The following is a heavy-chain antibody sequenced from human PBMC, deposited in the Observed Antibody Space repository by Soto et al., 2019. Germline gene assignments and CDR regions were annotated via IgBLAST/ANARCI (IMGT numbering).Heavy chain of an antibody. CDR2: IIPIFGTA. CDR1: GGTFSSYA. D-gene: IGHD1-26*01. V-gene: IGHV1-69*13. CDR3: ASIDQGELPLGWFDP. Sequence: SVKVSCTASGGTFSSYAISWVRQAPGQGLEWMGGIIPIFGTANYAQKFQGRVTITADESTSTAYMELSSLRSEDTAAYYCASIDQGELPLGWFDPWGQGNLVTV. J-gene: IGHJ5*02.